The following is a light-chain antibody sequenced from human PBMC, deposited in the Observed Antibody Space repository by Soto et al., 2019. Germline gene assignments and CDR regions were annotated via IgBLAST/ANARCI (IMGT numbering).Light chain of an antibody. V-gene: IGKV3-15*01. CDR2: GAS. CDR1: QSVGYH. J-gene: IGKJ4*01. Sequence: EIVLTQSPATLSLSPGERATLSCRASQSVGYHLAWYQQKPGQAPRLPIYGASTRATGIPARFSGSGSGTEFTLTISSLQSEDFAVYYCQQYNNWPPLTFGGGTKVDIK. CDR3: QQYNNWPPLT.